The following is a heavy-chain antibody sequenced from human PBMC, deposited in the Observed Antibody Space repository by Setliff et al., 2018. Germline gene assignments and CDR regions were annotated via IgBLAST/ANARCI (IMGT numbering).Heavy chain of an antibody. CDR3: ASGHRYGYLFEY. V-gene: IGHV3-7*03. D-gene: IGHD5-18*01. Sequence: GGSLRLSCAASGFTFSTYSMNWVRQAPGKGLEWVSYIKRDGREIYYVDSVKGRFTISRDNAKNSLYLQMNSLRAEDTAVYYCASGHRYGYLFEYWGQGTLVTVSS. J-gene: IGHJ4*02. CDR1: GFTFSTYS. CDR2: IKRDGREI.